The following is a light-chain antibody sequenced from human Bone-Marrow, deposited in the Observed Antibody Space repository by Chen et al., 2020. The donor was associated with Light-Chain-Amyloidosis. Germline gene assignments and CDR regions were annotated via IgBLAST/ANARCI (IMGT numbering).Light chain of an antibody. CDR1: QRISNY. CDR3: QQSYSMSSIT. Sequence: DIQTTQSPSSLSASVGDRVTITCRASQRISNYLNWYQQKPGKAPKLLIHAASALQSGVPLRVSGSGSGTDFILTISSVQPEDFAIYYCQQSYSMSSITFGQGTRLEIK. V-gene: IGKV1-39*01. CDR2: AAS. J-gene: IGKJ5*01.